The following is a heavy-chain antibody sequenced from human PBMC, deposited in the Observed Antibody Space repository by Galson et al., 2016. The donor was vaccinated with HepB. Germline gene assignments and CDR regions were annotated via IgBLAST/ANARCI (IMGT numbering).Heavy chain of an antibody. CDR2: ISSSTRTI. CDR3: ARERCSSTSCQGWFDP. D-gene: IGHD2-2*01. V-gene: IGHV3-48*01. Sequence: SLRLSCAASGFTFSSYSMNWVRQAPGKGLEWVSYISSSTRTIYYADSVKGRFTISRDNAKESLHLQMNSLRAEDTAVYYCARERCSSTSCQGWFDPWGQGTLVTVSS. J-gene: IGHJ5*02. CDR1: GFTFSSYS.